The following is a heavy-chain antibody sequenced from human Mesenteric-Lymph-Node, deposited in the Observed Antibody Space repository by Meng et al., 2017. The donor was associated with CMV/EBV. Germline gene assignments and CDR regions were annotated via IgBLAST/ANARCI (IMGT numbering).Heavy chain of an antibody. Sequence: ASGFNLRSFAINWVRQAPGKGPEWVSVASAGGNIVYYADSVKGRFTISRDNSRNTLYLQMNSLGAEDTAVYYCARSIAANDPYYFDYWGQGTLVTVSS. D-gene: IGHD6-13*01. J-gene: IGHJ4*02. CDR1: GFNLRSFA. V-gene: IGHV3-23*01. CDR3: ARSIAANDPYYFDY. CDR2: ASAGGNIV.